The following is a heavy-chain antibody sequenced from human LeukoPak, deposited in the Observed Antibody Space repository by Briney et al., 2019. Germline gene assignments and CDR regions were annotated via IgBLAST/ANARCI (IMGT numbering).Heavy chain of an antibody. V-gene: IGHV3-30*18. Sequence: GGSLRLSCAASGFTFINYGMHWVRQAPGQGLEWVSVISYDGTNKYYADSVKGRFTISRDNSKNTLYLQMNSLKTDDTAVYYCANYGDYQYFDYWGQGTPVTVSS. D-gene: IGHD4-17*01. CDR1: GFTFINYG. J-gene: IGHJ4*02. CDR3: ANYGDYQYFDY. CDR2: ISYDGTNK.